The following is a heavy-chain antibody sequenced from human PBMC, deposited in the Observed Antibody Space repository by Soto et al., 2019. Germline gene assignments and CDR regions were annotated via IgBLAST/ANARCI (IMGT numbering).Heavy chain of an antibody. D-gene: IGHD3-3*01. V-gene: IGHV1-69*05. Sequence: GASVKVSCKASGGTFSSYAISWVRQAPGQGLEWMGGIIPIFGTANYAQKFQGRVTITTDESTSTAYMELSSLRSEDTAVYYCARERSTTPTIFGVVPPYYFDYWGQGTLVTVS. CDR2: IIPIFGTA. J-gene: IGHJ4*02. CDR1: GGTFSSYA. CDR3: ARERSTTPTIFGVVPPYYFDY.